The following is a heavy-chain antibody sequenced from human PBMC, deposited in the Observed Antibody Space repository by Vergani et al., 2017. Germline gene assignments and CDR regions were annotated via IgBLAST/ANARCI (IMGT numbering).Heavy chain of an antibody. CDR1: GYTFSTYG. D-gene: IGHD3-22*01. J-gene: IGHJ1*01. CDR3: ARDLIENDTCGRGGY. CDR2: ISAYNGNT. Sequence: QVQLVQSGAEVKKPGASVKVSCKASGYTFSTYGISWVRQAPGQGLEWMGWISAYNGNTNYPEKFQGRLTMTTDTSTRTAYMELRSLRSDDTAVYYCARDLIENDTCGRGGYWGPGTLVTVSS. V-gene: IGHV1-18*01.